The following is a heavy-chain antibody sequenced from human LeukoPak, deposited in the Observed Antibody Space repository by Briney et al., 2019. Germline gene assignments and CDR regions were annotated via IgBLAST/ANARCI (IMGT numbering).Heavy chain of an antibody. CDR1: GFTFSSYS. V-gene: IGHV3-48*02. CDR3: ARDPPYGDYDYGMDV. CDR2: ISSSSSTI. Sequence: GGSLRLSCAASGFTFSSYSMNWVRQAPGKGLEWVSYISSSSSTIYYADPVKGRFTISRDNAKNSLYLQMNSLRDEDTVVYYWARDPPYGDYDYGMDVWGQGTTVTVSS. J-gene: IGHJ6*02. D-gene: IGHD4-17*01.